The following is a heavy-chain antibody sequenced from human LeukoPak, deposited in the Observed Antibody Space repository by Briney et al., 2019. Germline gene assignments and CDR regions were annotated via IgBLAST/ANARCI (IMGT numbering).Heavy chain of an antibody. CDR1: GLTFSSYS. J-gene: IGHJ4*02. Sequence: PGGSLRPSCAASGLTFSSYSMNWVRQAPGKGLEWVSYISSSSSTIYYADSVKGRSTISRDNAKNSLYLQMNSLRAEDTAVYYCARDRGGDYWGQGTLVTVSS. CDR3: ARDRGGDY. D-gene: IGHD3-10*01. V-gene: IGHV3-48*01. CDR2: ISSSSSTI.